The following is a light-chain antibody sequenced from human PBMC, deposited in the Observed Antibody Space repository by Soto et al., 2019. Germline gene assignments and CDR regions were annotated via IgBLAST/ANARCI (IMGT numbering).Light chain of an antibody. CDR1: QSISSY. Sequence: DIQMTHSPSSLSASVGDRVTITCRASQSISSYLNWFQQKPGKAPKVLIYATSGLQSGVPSRFSGSGSGTDFTLTINYLQSEDFATYYCQQYYSYPRAFGQGTKVDIK. V-gene: IGKV1-39*01. CDR3: QQYYSYPRA. J-gene: IGKJ1*01. CDR2: ATS.